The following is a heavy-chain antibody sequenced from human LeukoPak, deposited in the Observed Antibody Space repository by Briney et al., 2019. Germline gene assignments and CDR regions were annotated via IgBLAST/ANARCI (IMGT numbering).Heavy chain of an antibody. CDR1: GFTFSSYG. CDR3: AKTSRVPAAIVLGGYEDYYYMDV. Sequence: PGGSLRLSCAASGFTFSSYGMHWVRQAPGKGLEWVAFIRYDGSNKYYADSVKGRFTISRDNSKNTLYLQMNSLRAEDTAVYYCAKTSRVPAAIVLGGYEDYYYMDVWGKGTTVTVSS. CDR2: IRYDGSNK. D-gene: IGHD2-2*02. V-gene: IGHV3-30*02. J-gene: IGHJ6*03.